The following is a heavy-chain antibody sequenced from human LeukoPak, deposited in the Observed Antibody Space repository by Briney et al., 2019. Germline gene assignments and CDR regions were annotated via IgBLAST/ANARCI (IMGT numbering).Heavy chain of an antibody. V-gene: IGHV3-53*04. CDR1: GFTVSSNY. CDR2: IYSGGST. J-gene: IGHJ6*02. CDR3: ARDAYYDILTGSTYGMDV. D-gene: IGHD3-9*01. Sequence: PGGSLRLSCAASGFTVSSNYMSWVRQAPGKGQEWVSVIYSGGSTYYADSVKGRFTISRHNSKNTLYLQMNSLRAEDTAVYYCARDAYYDILTGSTYGMDVWGQGTTVTVSS.